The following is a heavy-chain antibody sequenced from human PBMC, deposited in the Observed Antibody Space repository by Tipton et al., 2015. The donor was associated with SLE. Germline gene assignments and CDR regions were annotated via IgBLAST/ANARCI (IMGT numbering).Heavy chain of an antibody. Sequence: LRLSCTVSGGSISSSSYYWGWIRQPPGKGLEWIGSIYYSGSTYYNPSLKSRVTISVDTSKNQFSLKLSSVTAADTAVYYCAGAYYYDSSGYYYMYYFDYWGQGTLVTVSS. J-gene: IGHJ4*02. D-gene: IGHD3-22*01. CDR1: GGSISSSSYY. CDR3: AGAYYYDSSGYYYMYYFDY. CDR2: IYYSGST. V-gene: IGHV4-39*01.